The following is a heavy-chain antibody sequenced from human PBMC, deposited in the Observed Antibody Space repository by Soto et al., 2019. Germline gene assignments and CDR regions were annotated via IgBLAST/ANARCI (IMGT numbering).Heavy chain of an antibody. CDR2: ISYDGSNK. J-gene: IGHJ4*02. Sequence: GGSLRLSCAASGFTFSSYAMHWVRQAPGKGLEWVAVISYDGSNKYYADSVKGRFTISRDNSKNTLYLQMNSLRAEDTAVYYCAKDRIRYSSSWYPLDYWGQGTLVTVSS. CDR3: AKDRIRYSSSWYPLDY. CDR1: GFTFSSYA. V-gene: IGHV3-30*04. D-gene: IGHD6-13*01.